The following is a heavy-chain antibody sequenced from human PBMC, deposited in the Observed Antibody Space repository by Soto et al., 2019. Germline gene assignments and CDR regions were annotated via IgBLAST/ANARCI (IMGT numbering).Heavy chain of an antibody. D-gene: IGHD5-12*01. CDR2: ISGSGGNT. CDR3: AKGGGYDSWTHRYYGMDV. V-gene: IGHV3-23*01. CDR1: GFTFSSYA. Sequence: GGSLRLSCAASGFTFSSYAMSWVRQAPGKGLEWVSVISGSGGNTYYADSVKGRFTISRDNSKNTLYLQMNSLGAEDTAVYYCAKGGGYDSWTHRYYGMDVWGQGTTVTVPS. J-gene: IGHJ6*02.